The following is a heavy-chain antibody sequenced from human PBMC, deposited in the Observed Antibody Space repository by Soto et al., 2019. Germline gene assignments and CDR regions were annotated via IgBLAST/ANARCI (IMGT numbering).Heavy chain of an antibody. CDR3: ARVAVAGTRVDY. J-gene: IGHJ4*02. CDR2: IYHSGST. D-gene: IGHD6-19*01. V-gene: IGHV4-31*03. Sequence: PSETLSLTCTVSGGSISSGGYYWSWIRQHPGKGLEWIGDIYHSGSTNYNPSLKSRVTISVDTSKNQFSLKLSSVTAADTAVYYCARVAVAGTRVDYWGQGTLVTVSS. CDR1: GGSISSGGYY.